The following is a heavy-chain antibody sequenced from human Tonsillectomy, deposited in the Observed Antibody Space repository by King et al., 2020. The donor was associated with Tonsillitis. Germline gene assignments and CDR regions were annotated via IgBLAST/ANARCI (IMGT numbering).Heavy chain of an antibody. V-gene: IGHV1-69*01. CDR2: IIPIFGTA. CDR3: ARDSPFPYDSSGYQYYYYGMDV. J-gene: IGHJ6*02. CDR1: GGTFSSYA. D-gene: IGHD3-22*01. Sequence: QLVQSGAEVKKPGSSVKVSCKASGGTFSSYAISWVRQAPGQGLEWMGGIIPIFGTANYAQKFQGRVTITADESTSTAYMELSSLRSEDTAVYYCARDSPFPYDSSGYQYYYYGMDVWGQGTTVTVSS.